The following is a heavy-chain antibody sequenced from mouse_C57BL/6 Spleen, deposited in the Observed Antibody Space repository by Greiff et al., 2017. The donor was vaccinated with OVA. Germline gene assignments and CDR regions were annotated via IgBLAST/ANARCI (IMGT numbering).Heavy chain of an antibody. CDR3: ARFLITTVGYFDY. D-gene: IGHD1-1*01. CDR1: GYTFTSYG. Sequence: VHLVESGAELARPGASVKLSCKASGYTFTSYGISWVKQRTGQGLEWIGEIYPRSGNTYYNEKFKGKATLTADKSSSTAYMELRSLTSEDSAVYFCARFLITTVGYFDYWGQGTTLTVSS. CDR2: IYPRSGNT. V-gene: IGHV1-81*01. J-gene: IGHJ2*01.